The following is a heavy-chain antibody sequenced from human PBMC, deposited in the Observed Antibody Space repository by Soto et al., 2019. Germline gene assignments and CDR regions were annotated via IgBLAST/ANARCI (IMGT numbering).Heavy chain of an antibody. Sequence: QVQLVQSGAEVKKPGSSVKVSCTTSGGTISSFAINWVRQAPGQGLEWMGGIIPLDGSTKYAERFQGRVTITADASTSTAYMDLSSLRSEDTAVYYCARSFTKSRRGGVAFDYWGQGTLLTV. CDR1: GGTISSFA. CDR2: IIPLDGST. J-gene: IGHJ4*02. D-gene: IGHD3-3*01. V-gene: IGHV1-69*01. CDR3: ARSFTKSRRGGVAFDY.